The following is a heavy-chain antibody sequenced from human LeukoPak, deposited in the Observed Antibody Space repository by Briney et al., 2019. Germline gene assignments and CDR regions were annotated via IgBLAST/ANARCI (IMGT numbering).Heavy chain of an antibody. J-gene: IGHJ5*02. V-gene: IGHV1-18*01. Sequence: ASVKVSCKASGYTFTSYGISWVRQAPGQGLEWMGWISAYDNNRKYAQKLQGRVTMTTDTSTSTAYMELRSLRSDDTAVYYCARGRAFDYYGSGPYWFDPWGQGTLVTVSS. CDR3: ARGRAFDYYGSGPYWFDP. CDR2: ISAYDNNR. CDR1: GYTFTSYG. D-gene: IGHD3-10*01.